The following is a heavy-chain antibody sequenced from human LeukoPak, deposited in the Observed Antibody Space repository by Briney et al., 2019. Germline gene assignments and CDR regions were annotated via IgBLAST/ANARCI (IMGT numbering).Heavy chain of an antibody. CDR3: ARGGWYLYDALDI. D-gene: IGHD6-19*01. CDR2: MDADGSNT. J-gene: IGHJ3*02. V-gene: IGHV3-74*01. Sequence: QSGGSLRLSCAASGFSFDDYAMSWVRQAPGKGLVWVSRMDADGSNTHYVDSVKGRFTISRDNAKDTLYLQMNSLRVEDTAVYYCARGGWYLYDALDIWGQGTLVTVSS. CDR1: GFSFDDYA.